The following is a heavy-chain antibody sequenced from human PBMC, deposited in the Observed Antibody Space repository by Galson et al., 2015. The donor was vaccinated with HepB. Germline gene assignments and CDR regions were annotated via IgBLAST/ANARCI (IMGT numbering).Heavy chain of an antibody. CDR1: GGTFGSYA. CDR3: ASSYNDFWSGYYRGGYFDY. V-gene: IGHV1-69*13. Sequence: SVKVSCKASGGTFGSYAISWVRQAPGQGLEWMGGIIPIFGTANYAQKFQGRVTITADESTSTAYMELSSLRSEDTAVYYCASSYNDFWSGYYRGGYFDYWGQGTLVTVSS. D-gene: IGHD3-3*01. J-gene: IGHJ4*02. CDR2: IIPIFGTA.